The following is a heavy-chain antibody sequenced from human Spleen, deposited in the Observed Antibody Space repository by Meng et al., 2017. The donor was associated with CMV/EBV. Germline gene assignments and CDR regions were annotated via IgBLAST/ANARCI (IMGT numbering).Heavy chain of an antibody. D-gene: IGHD1-1*01. CDR3: ARKGTGNNFDY. CDR2: IYHSGST. J-gene: IGHJ4*02. V-gene: IGHV4-4*02. CDR1: GGAISSSNW. Sequence: TCAVSGGAISSSNWWSWVRQPPGKGLEGIGEIYHSGSTNYNPSLKSRVTISVDKSKNQFSLKLSSVTAADTAVYYCARKGTGNNFDYWGQGTLVTVSS.